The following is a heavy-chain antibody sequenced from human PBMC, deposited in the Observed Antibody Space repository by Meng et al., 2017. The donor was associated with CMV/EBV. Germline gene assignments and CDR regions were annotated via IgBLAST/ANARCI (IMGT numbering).Heavy chain of an antibody. CDR1: GYTFTGYY. J-gene: IGHJ4*02. CDR2: INPNSGGT. Sequence: ASVQVSCKASGYTFTGYYMHWVRQAPGQGLEWMGWINPNSGGTNYAQKVQGRVTMTRDTSISTAYMELSRLRSDDTAVYYCARGSNATRITIFGVVNYWGQGTLVTVSS. D-gene: IGHD3-3*01. CDR3: ARGSNATRITIFGVVNY. V-gene: IGHV1-2*02.